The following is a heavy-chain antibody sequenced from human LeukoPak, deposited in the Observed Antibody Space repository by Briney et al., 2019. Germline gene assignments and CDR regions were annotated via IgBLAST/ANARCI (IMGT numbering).Heavy chain of an antibody. Sequence: ASVKVSCKASGYTFTGYYMHWGRQAPGQGLEWMGWINPNSGGTNYAQKFQGRVTMTRDTSIGTAYMELSRLRSDDTAVNYCARDKAAGGEEVLHTWGQGTLVTVSS. CDR2: INPNSGGT. CDR3: ARDKAAGGEEVLHT. V-gene: IGHV1-2*02. D-gene: IGHD3-10*01. J-gene: IGHJ5*02. CDR1: GYTFTGYY.